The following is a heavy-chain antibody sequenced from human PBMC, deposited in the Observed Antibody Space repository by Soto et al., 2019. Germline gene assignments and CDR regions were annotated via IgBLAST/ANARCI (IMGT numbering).Heavy chain of an antibody. CDR3: ARPRVGAIVFDY. CDR1: GYTFTSYA. J-gene: IGHJ4*02. D-gene: IGHD1-26*01. V-gene: IGHV1-3*01. Sequence: GASVKVSCKASGYTFTSYAMHWVRQAPGQRLEGMGWINAGNGNTKYSQKFQGRVTITRDTSASTAYMELSSLRSEDTAVYYCARPRVGAIVFDYWGQGTLVTVSS. CDR2: INAGNGNT.